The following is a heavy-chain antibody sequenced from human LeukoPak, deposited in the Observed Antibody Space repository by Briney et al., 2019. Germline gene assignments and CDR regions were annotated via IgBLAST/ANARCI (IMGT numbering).Heavy chain of an antibody. J-gene: IGHJ4*02. CDR2: IYSGGST. Sequence: SGGSLRLSCAASGFTVSSNYMSWVRQAPGKGLEWVSVIYSGGSTYYADSVKGRFTISRDNSKNTLYLQMNSLRAEDTAVYYCAKDRSDCSGGSCYSWSYWGQGTLVTVSS. D-gene: IGHD2-15*01. V-gene: IGHV3-53*01. CDR3: AKDRSDCSGGSCYSWSY. CDR1: GFTVSSNY.